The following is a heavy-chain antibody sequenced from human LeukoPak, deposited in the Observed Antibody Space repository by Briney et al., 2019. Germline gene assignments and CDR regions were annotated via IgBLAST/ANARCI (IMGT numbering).Heavy chain of an antibody. V-gene: IGHV4-31*03. CDR2: IYYSGST. J-gene: IGHJ3*02. CDR1: GGSISSGDYY. D-gene: IGHD2-2*02. Sequence: SETLSLTCTVSGGSISSGDYYWSWIRQHPGTGLEWIGYIYYSGSTYYNPSLKSRVTISVDTSKNQFSLKLSSVTAADTAVYYCAREAIVVVPAAIALPGAFDIWGQGTMVTVSS. CDR3: AREAIVVVPAAIALPGAFDI.